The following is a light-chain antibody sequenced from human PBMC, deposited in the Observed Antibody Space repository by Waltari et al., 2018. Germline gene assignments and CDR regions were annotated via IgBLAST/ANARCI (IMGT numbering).Light chain of an antibody. Sequence: QSALTQPPSASGSPGQSVTISCTGTSSDVGGYNYVSWYQQHPGKAPKLMIYEVSKRPSGVPDGFSGSKSGNTASLTVSGLQAEDEADYYCSSYAGSRWSVFGSGTKVTVL. CDR1: SSDVGGYNY. J-gene: IGLJ6*01. V-gene: IGLV2-8*01. CDR2: EVS. CDR3: SSYAGSRWSV.